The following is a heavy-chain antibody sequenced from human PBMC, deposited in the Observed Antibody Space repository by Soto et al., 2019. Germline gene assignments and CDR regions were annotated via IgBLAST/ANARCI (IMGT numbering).Heavy chain of an antibody. CDR1: GFTFSSYW. V-gene: IGHV3-7*01. J-gene: IGHJ4*02. CDR2: IKQDGSVK. Sequence: EVQLVESGGGLVQPGGSLRLSCAASGFTFSSYWMSWVRQAPGKGLEWVANIKQDGSVKYYVDSVKGRFTISRDNAKNSLYLQMNSLRAEDAAVYYCASDDVGSSYIDFWGQGNLVTVSS. CDR3: ASDDVGSSYIDF. D-gene: IGHD6-6*01.